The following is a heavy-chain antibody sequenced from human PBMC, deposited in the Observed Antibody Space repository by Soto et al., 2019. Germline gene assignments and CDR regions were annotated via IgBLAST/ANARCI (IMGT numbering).Heavy chain of an antibody. Sequence: SGPTLVKPTQTLPLTCTFSGFSLSTRGKCVRLIRQPPGKALEWLARIDWDDDKYYSKSLKTRLTISKDTSKNQVVLTMTNLDPVDTATYYCARIQLEAFDYWGQGTLVTVSS. J-gene: IGHJ4*02. CDR1: GFSLSTRGKC. CDR3: ARIQLEAFDY. V-gene: IGHV2-70*11. CDR2: IDWDDDK. D-gene: IGHD1-1*01.